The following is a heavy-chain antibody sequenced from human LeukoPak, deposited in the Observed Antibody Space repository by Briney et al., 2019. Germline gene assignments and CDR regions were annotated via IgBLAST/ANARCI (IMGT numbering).Heavy chain of an antibody. CDR2: ISSSASTI. CDR3: AELGITMIGGV. Sequence: GRSLRLSCAASGFTFSSYEMNWVRQAPGKGLEWVSYISSSASTIYYADSVKGRFTISRDNAKNSLYLQMNSLRAEDTAVYYCAELGITMIGGVWGKGTTVTISS. V-gene: IGHV3-48*03. J-gene: IGHJ6*04. CDR1: GFTFSSYE. D-gene: IGHD3-10*02.